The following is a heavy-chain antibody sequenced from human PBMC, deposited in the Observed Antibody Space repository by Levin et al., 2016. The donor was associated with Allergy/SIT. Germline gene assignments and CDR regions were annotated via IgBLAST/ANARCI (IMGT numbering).Heavy chain of an antibody. J-gene: IGHJ4*02. Sequence: SGPTLVKPTQTLTLTCTFSGFSLSTSGVGVGWIRQPPGKALEWLALIYWDDDKRYSPSLKSRLTITKDTSKNQVVLTMTNMDPVDTATYYCAHTRLWHDYGDYGPFDYWGQGTLVTVSS. V-gene: IGHV2-5*02. CDR1: GFSLSTSGVG. CDR2: IYWDDDK. D-gene: IGHD4-17*01. CDR3: AHTRLWHDYGDYGPFDY.